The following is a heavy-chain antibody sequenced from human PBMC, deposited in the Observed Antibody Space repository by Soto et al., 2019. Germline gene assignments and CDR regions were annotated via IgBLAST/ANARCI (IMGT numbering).Heavy chain of an antibody. Sequence: SETLSLTCTVSGGSISSGDDFWTWIRQPPGKGLEWIGYIYYSGSTYYKPSLKSRHTMSVDTSKNQFSLKLSSVNAADTAVYYCARDRAKWKDYYYYGMDVWGQGTTVTVSS. D-gene: IGHD1-20*01. V-gene: IGHV4-30-4*01. CDR1: GGSISSGDDF. CDR2: IYYSGST. CDR3: ARDRAKWKDYYYYGMDV. J-gene: IGHJ6*02.